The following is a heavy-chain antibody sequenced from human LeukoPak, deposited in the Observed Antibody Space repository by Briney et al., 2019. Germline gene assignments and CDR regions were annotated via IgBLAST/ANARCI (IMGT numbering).Heavy chain of an antibody. Sequence: GGSLRLSCAASGFTFSSYAMHWVRQAPGKGLGWVAVISYDGSNKYYADSVKGRFTISRDNSKNTLYLQMNSLRAEDTAVYYCAKVAKYYYGSETYYFFEHWGQGTPVTASS. CDR1: GFTFSSYA. D-gene: IGHD3-10*01. CDR2: ISYDGSNK. CDR3: AKVAKYYYGSETYYFFEH. J-gene: IGHJ4*02. V-gene: IGHV3-30*04.